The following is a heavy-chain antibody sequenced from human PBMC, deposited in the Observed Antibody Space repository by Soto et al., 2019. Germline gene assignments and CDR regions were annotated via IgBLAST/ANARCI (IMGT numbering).Heavy chain of an antibody. CDR1: GYSFTSYW. D-gene: IGHD4-17*01. CDR2: IYPGDSDT. Sequence: PGESLKISCKGSGYSFTSYWIGWVRQMPGKGLEWMGIIYPGDSDTRYSPSFQGQVTISADKSISTAYLQWSSLKASDTAMYYCARHLNRYGDNSCHYYYYMDVWGKGTTVTVSS. J-gene: IGHJ6*03. V-gene: IGHV5-51*01. CDR3: ARHLNRYGDNSCHYYYYMDV.